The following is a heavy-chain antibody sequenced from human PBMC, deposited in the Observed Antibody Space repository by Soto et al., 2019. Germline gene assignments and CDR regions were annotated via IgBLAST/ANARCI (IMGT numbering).Heavy chain of an antibody. CDR2: VSWDDDM. D-gene: IGHD3-10*01. CDR3: VHVRQGNFDF. V-gene: IGHV2-5*02. CDR1: GFSLTTNGAG. J-gene: IGHJ4*02. Sequence: QITFKESGPTPVNSTQTLTLTRSFSGFSLTTNGAGVAWVSQPPGKALEWLPLVSWDDDMRYSPSRQNRLTINNDSAKNQVVLRLTDLDPRDTGTDFCVHVRQGNFDFWGQGTLVTVSS.